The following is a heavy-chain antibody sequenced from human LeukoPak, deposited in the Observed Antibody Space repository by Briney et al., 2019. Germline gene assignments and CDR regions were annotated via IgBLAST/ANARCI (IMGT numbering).Heavy chain of an antibody. J-gene: IGHJ1*01. CDR2: ITTDGSGA. CDR1: GFAFRNYD. V-gene: IGHV3-23*01. Sequence: GGSLRLSCAASGFAFRNYDMIWVRQAPGRGLEWVSGITTDGSGAYYADSVKGRFTVSRDNSKNTVFLQMNSLRGEDAAIYYCAKGVLGAGSLMEYFQHWGQGTLVTVSS. CDR3: AKGVLGAGSLMEYFQH. D-gene: IGHD3-10*01.